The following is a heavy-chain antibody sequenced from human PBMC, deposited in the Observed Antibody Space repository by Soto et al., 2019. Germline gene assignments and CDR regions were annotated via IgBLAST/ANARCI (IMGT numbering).Heavy chain of an antibody. Sequence: LRLSCAASRFTFSSYGMHWVRQAPGKGLEWVAVIWYDGSNKYYADSVKGRFTISRDNSKNTLYLQMNSLRAEDTAVYYCARDSSRSTIFGVVIIQSPPMDVWGQGTTVTVSS. J-gene: IGHJ6*02. CDR1: RFTFSSYG. CDR3: ARDSSRSTIFGVVIIQSPPMDV. V-gene: IGHV3-33*01. D-gene: IGHD3-3*01. CDR2: IWYDGSNK.